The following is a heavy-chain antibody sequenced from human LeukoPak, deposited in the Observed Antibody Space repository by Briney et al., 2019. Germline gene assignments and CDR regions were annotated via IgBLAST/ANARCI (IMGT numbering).Heavy chain of an antibody. J-gene: IGHJ4*02. V-gene: IGHV4-39*01. CDR2: IYYSENT. D-gene: IGHD1-26*01. Sequence: PSETLSLTCNVSGGSISSSNDYWGWIRQPPGKGLEWIGSIYYSENTYYNPSLKSRVSISVDTSKNQFSLKLSSVTAADTAVYYCARRTYSENYWKHFDSWGQGTLVTVSS. CDR1: GGSISSSNDY. CDR3: ARRTYSENYWKHFDS.